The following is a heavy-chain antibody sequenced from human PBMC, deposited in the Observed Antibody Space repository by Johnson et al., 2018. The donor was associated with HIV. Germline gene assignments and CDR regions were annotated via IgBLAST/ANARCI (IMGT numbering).Heavy chain of an antibody. Sequence: MQLVESGGGVVRPGGSLRLSCAASGFTFDDYGMSWVRQAPGKGLEWVSSISRSGGSTYYADSVKGRFTVSRDNSNNTLFLQMNSLRAEDTALYYCSKDNRNNWASLGDAFDIWGQGTMVTVSS. D-gene: IGHD1-1*01. V-gene: IGHV3-23*04. J-gene: IGHJ3*02. CDR2: ISRSGGST. CDR3: SKDNRNNWASLGDAFDI. CDR1: GFTFDDYG.